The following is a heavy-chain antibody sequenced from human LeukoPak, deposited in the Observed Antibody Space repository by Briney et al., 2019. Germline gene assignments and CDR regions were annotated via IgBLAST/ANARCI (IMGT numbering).Heavy chain of an antibody. Sequence: AGGSLRLSCAASGFTFTRYAMAWVRQAPGKGLEWVSSVIATDASTPYADSVRGRFTISRDNLRNTVHLQMNSLRAEDTAVYYCARDPADRPFDMWGQGTMVTVSS. CDR3: ARDPADRPFDM. CDR2: VIATDAST. V-gene: IGHV3-23*01. J-gene: IGHJ3*02. CDR1: GFTFTRYA.